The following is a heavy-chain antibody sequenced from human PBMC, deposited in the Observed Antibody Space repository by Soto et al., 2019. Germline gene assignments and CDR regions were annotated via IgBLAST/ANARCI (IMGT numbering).Heavy chain of an antibody. CDR2: VSAYNGNT. V-gene: IGHV1-18*04. CDR3: ARIIPAAPLPEGPYAFDI. CDR1: GYTFTSYG. J-gene: IGHJ3*02. Sequence: ASVKVSCKASGYTFTSYGISWVRQAPGQGLEWMGWVSAYNGNTNYAQKLQGRVTMTTDTSTSTAYMELRSLRSDDTAVYYCARIIPAAPLPEGPYAFDIWGPRTMVHVS. D-gene: IGHD2-2*01.